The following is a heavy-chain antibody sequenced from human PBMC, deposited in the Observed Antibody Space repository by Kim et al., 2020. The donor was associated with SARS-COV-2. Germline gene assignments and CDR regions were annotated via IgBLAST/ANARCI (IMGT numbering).Heavy chain of an antibody. CDR1: GFTFSSYE. V-gene: IGHV3-48*03. D-gene: IGHD2-2*01. Sequence: GGSLRLSCAASGFTFSSYEMNWVRQAPGKGLEWVSYISSSGSTIYYADSVKGRFTISRDNAKNSLYLQMNSLRAEDTAVYYCASWVTIVVVPGATEAYGMDVCGQGTTVTVSS. J-gene: IGHJ6*02. CDR3: ASWVTIVVVPGATEAYGMDV. CDR2: ISSSGSTI.